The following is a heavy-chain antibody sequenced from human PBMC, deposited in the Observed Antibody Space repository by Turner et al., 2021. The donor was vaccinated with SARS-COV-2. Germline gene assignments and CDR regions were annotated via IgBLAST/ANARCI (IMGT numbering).Heavy chain of an antibody. J-gene: IGHJ3*02. CDR3: AGRDSNGYVGAFDM. D-gene: IGHD4-4*01. Sequence: VQLVQSGAAVMTPGASVTVSCKASVYPFTTYDINWVRQAAGQGLEWMGWMNPNSGHTAYAQKFQGRVTITRKTSISTVYMELSSLRSDDTAVYYCAGRDSNGYVGAFDMWGQGTMVTVSS. CDR2: MNPNSGHT. V-gene: IGHV1-8*03. CDR1: VYPFTTYD.